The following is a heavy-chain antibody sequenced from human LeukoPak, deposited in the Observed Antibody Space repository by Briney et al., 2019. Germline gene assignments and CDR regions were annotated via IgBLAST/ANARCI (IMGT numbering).Heavy chain of an antibody. D-gene: IGHD3-16*01. CDR3: AREEDGGHFDY. CDR1: GYTFTSYY. CDR2: IHPYGGTT. V-gene: IGHV1-46*01. J-gene: IGHJ4*02. Sequence: ASEKVSCKASGYTFTSYYMHWVRQAPGQGLDWLGIIHPYGGTTRYAQKFQGRVTMTRDTSTSTVYMELIRLRAEDTAVYFCAREEDGGHFDYWGQGTLVTVSS.